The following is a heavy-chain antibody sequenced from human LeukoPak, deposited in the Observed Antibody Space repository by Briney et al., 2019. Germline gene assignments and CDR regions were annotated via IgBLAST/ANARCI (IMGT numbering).Heavy chain of an antibody. J-gene: IGHJ4*02. CDR2: IIPMFGAA. CDR1: GDTFSSYA. CDR3: ARVDDILTGY. Sequence: GASVKVSCKVSGDTFSSYAISWVGQAPGQGPEWMGGIIPMFGAANYAQKFQGRVTITADNSTSTAYMELSSLRYEDTAVYYCARVDDILTGYWGQGTLVTVSS. D-gene: IGHD3-9*01. V-gene: IGHV1-69*06.